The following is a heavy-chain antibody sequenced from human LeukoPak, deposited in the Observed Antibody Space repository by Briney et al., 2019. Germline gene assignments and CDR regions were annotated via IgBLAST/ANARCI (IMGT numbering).Heavy chain of an antibody. D-gene: IGHD3-22*01. V-gene: IGHV3-7*01. J-gene: IGHJ4*02. CDR3: ARIFYHDSSSYNSWDY. CDR1: GFTFSYSW. CDR2: IKQDGSEK. Sequence: PGGSLRLSCAASGFTFSYSWMSWVRQAPGKGLEWVANIKQDGSEKYYVDSVKGRITISRDNAKNSLYLQMNSLRDEDTAVYYCARIFYHDSSSYNSWDYWGQGTLVTVSS.